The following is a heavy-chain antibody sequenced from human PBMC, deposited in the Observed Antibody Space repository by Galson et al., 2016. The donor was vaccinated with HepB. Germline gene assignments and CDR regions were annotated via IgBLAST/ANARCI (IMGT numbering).Heavy chain of an antibody. J-gene: IGHJ4*02. V-gene: IGHV5-10-1*01. D-gene: IGHD3-10*01. CDR2: IDPSASYT. CDR3: ARHYNYSYAC. CDR1: GYSFTTYW. Sequence: QSGAEVKKPGESLRISCKASGYSFTTYWITWVRQIPGKGLEWLGTIDPSASYTNYNPSFRGHVTISIDKSIATAYLQRSSLTASDTAIYYCARHYNYSYACWGQGAPVTVPS.